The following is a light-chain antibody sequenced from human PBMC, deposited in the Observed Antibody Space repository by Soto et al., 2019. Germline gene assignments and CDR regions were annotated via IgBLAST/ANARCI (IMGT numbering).Light chain of an antibody. CDR1: QSVSNNY. CDR3: QQYGSSGT. CDR2: GAS. J-gene: IGKJ1*01. V-gene: IGKV3-20*01. Sequence: IALTQSTGTLSLSPGERATLSCRASQSVSNNYLAWYQQKPGQAPRLLIYGASNRVTGIPDRFSGSGSGTDFTLTISRLEPEDFAVYYCQQYGSSGTFGQGTKVDIK.